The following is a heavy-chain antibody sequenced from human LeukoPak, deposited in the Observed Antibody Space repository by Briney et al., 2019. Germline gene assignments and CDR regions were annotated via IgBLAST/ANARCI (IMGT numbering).Heavy chain of an antibody. Sequence: SETLSLPCVVNGGSFSGYYWSWIRQPPGKGLEWIGEINHSGSTNYNPSLKSRVTISVDTSKNQFSLKLSSVTAADTAVYYCARGPGYSSSWYLRYYYMDVWGKGTTVTISS. CDR1: GGSFSGYY. D-gene: IGHD6-13*01. J-gene: IGHJ6*03. CDR3: ARGPGYSSSWYLRYYYMDV. V-gene: IGHV4-34*01. CDR2: INHSGST.